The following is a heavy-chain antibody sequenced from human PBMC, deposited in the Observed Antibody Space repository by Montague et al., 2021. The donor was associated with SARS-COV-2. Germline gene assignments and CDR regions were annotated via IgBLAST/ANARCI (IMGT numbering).Heavy chain of an antibody. D-gene: IGHD3-10*02. V-gene: IGHV4-59*11. CDR2: INYVGGS. Sequence: SGTLSLTCTVSGGSISSHFWSWIRQPPGKGLEWIAYINYVGGSNYNPSLKSRVNVSVETSKNQFSLKLTSLIAADTAAYYCARATSVRGAVSWFDPWGQGILVSVSS. CDR3: ARATSVRGAVSWFDP. J-gene: IGHJ5*02. CDR1: GGSISSHF.